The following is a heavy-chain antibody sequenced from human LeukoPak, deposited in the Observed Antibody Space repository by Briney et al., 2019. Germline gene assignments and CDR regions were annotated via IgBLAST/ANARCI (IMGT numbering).Heavy chain of an antibody. CDR3: AGTSTVTMRGWFDP. V-gene: IGHV4-59*08. Sequence: SETLSLTCTVSGGSISSYYWSWIRQPPGKGLEWIGYIYYSGSTNYNPSLKSRVTISVDTSKNQFSLKLSSVTAADTAVYYCAGTSTVTMRGWFDPWGQGTLVTVSS. D-gene: IGHD4-17*01. J-gene: IGHJ5*02. CDR1: GGSISSYY. CDR2: IYYSGST.